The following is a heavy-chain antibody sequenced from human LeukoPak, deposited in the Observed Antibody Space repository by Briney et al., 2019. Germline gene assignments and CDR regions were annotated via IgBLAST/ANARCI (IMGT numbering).Heavy chain of an antibody. CDR1: GYTFTGYY. CDR3: ARGIGPYSSGWYRGIYYYYYYGMDV. Sequence: ASVKVSCKASGYTFTGYYMHWVRQAPGQGPEWMGWINPNSGGTNYAQKFQGRVTMTRDTSISTAYMELSRLRSDDTAVYYCARGIGPYSSGWYRGIYYYYYYGMDVWGQGTTVTVSS. CDR2: INPNSGGT. J-gene: IGHJ6*02. D-gene: IGHD6-19*01. V-gene: IGHV1-2*02.